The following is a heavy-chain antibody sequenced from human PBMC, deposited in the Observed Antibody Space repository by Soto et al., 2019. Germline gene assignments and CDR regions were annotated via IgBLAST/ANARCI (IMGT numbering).Heavy chain of an antibody. V-gene: IGHV3-23*01. Sequence: VGSLRLSCAASGFTFSSYAMSWVRQAPGKGLEWVSAISGSGGSTYYADSVEGRFTISRDNSKNTLYLQMNSLRAEDTAVYYCAKYRGRNWFDPWGQGTLVTVSS. CDR1: GFTFSSYA. CDR2: ISGSGGST. D-gene: IGHD5-12*01. J-gene: IGHJ5*02. CDR3: AKYRGRNWFDP.